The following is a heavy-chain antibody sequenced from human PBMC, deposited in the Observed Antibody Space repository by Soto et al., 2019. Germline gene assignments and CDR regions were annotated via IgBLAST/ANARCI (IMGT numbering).Heavy chain of an antibody. D-gene: IGHD2-2*01. CDR3: EKRPASLGCFDY. CDR2: ISGGGGRI. CDR1: GVTFSNYD. V-gene: IGHV3-23*01. Sequence: EVQLLESGGGLVQPGGSLRLSCAASGVTFSNYDMRWVRQAPGKGLEWVSTISGGGGRIYYEDSVKGRFTISRDNSKNPLYMQINSLRAEDTAVYYCEKRPASLGCFDYWGQGTLVTVSS. J-gene: IGHJ4*02.